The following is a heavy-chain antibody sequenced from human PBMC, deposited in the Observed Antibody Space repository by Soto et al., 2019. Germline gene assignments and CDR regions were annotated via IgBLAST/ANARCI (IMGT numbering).Heavy chain of an antibody. Sequence: GGSLRLSCASSGFTVSSNYMSWVRQAPGKGLEWVSVIYSGGSTYYADSVKGRFTISRDNSKNTLYLQMNSPRAEDTAVYYCARDGRYHGMDVWGQGTTVTVSS. CDR3: ARDGRYHGMDV. CDR2: IYSGGST. J-gene: IGHJ6*02. CDR1: GFTVSSNY. V-gene: IGHV3-53*01.